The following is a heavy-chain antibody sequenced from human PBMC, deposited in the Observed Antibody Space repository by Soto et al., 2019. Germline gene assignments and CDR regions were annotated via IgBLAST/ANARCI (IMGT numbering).Heavy chain of an antibody. Sequence: ASVKVSCKASGYTFTTYYMHWVRQAPGQGLEWMGMINPSGGTTNYAQKFQGRVTITADESTSTAYMELSSLRSEDTAVYYCASSGYYDSSGYYYFDYWGQGTLVTVSS. D-gene: IGHD3-22*01. CDR2: INPSGGTT. V-gene: IGHV1-46*01. CDR3: ASSGYYDSSGYYYFDY. J-gene: IGHJ4*02. CDR1: GYTFTTYY.